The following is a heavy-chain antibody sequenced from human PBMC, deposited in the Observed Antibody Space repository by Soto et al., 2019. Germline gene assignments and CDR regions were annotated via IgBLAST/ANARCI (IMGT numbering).Heavy chain of an antibody. V-gene: IGHV1-46*01. CDR2: INPSGGST. J-gene: IGHJ4*02. Sequence: ASVKVSCKASGYTFTSYYMHWVRQAPGQGLEWMGIINPSGGSTSYAQKFQGRVTMTRDTSTSTVYMELSSLRSEDTAGYYCARKFYRQPHTFDSGGQGTLFTVPS. CDR3: ARKFYRQPHTFDS. CDR1: GYTFTSYY. D-gene: IGHD3-16*02.